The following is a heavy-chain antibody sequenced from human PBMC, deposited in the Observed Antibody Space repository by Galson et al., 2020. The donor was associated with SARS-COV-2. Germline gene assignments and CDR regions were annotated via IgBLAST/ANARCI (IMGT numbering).Heavy chain of an antibody. CDR3: ARHGRGELLFPFDY. V-gene: IGHV4-39*01. J-gene: IGHJ4*02. D-gene: IGHD1-26*01. CDR1: GGSISSTIYF. Sequence: SETLSLTCTVSGGSISSTIYFWGWTRQPPGKALQGIGTTYDTGSTHYDPSLQSRLTISVDTSKNQFSLKLSSVTAADTAVYYCARHGRGELLFPFDYWGQGILVTVSS. CDR2: TYDTGST.